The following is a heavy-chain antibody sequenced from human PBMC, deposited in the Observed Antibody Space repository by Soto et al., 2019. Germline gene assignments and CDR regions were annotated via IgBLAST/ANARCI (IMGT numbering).Heavy chain of an antibody. CDR1: GYTFTSYG. CDR3: ARDIVAPMTRRRGFDY. J-gene: IGHJ4*02. Sequence: GASVKVSCKASGYTFTSYGISWVRQAPGQGLEWMGWISAYNGNTNYAQKLQGRVTMTTETSTSTAYMELRSLRSDDTAVYYCARDIVAPMTRRRGFDYWGQGTLVTVSS. V-gene: IGHV1-18*01. D-gene: IGHD2-15*01. CDR2: ISAYNGNT.